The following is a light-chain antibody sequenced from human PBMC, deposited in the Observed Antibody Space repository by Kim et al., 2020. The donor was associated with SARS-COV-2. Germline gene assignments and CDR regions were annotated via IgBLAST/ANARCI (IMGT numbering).Light chain of an antibody. CDR1: ESISSW. V-gene: IGKV1-5*03. Sequence: DIQMTQSPSTLSASVGDRVTITCRASESISSWLAWYQQKPGKAPKFLIYKASQLDSRVPSRFSGSGSGTEFTLTISSLQPNDFATYYCQQYSAYPLTFGGGTKVDIK. J-gene: IGKJ4*01. CDR3: QQYSAYPLT. CDR2: KAS.